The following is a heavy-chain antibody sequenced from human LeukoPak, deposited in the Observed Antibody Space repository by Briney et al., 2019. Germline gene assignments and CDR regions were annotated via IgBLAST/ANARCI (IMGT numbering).Heavy chain of an antibody. V-gene: IGHV1-69*05. D-gene: IGHD6-13*01. J-gene: IGHJ6*03. CDR1: GGTFSSYA. CDR3: ASRRSSSWKLGSSYYYYMDV. Sequence: ASVKVSCKASGGTFSSYAISWVRQAPGQGLEWMGGIIPIFGTANYAQKFQGRVTITTDESTSTAYMELGSLRSEDTAEYYCASRRSSSWKLGSSYYYYMDVWGKGTTVTVSS. CDR2: IIPIFGTA.